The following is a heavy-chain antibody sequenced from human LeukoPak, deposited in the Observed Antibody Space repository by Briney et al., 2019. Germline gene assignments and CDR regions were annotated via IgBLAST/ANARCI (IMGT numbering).Heavy chain of an antibody. CDR3: ARGGYYMDV. CDR2: IYYSGST. Sequence: SETLSLTCTVSGGSISSHYWSWIRQPPGRGREWMGYIYYSGSTNYNPSLKSRVTISVDTSKNQFSLKLSSVTAADTAVYYCARGGYYMDVWGKGTTVTVSS. J-gene: IGHJ6*03. V-gene: IGHV4-59*11. CDR1: GGSISSHY.